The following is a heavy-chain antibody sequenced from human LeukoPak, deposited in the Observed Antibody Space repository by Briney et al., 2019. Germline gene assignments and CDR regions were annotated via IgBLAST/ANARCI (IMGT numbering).Heavy chain of an antibody. CDR3: ARTYYYGSGSYYNENWFDP. V-gene: IGHV3-30*02. CDR2: IRYDGSNK. Sequence: GGSLRLSCAASGFTFSSYGMHWVRQAPGKGLEWVAFIRYDGSNKYYADSVKGRFTISRDNSKNTLYLQMNSLRAEDTAVYYCARTYYYGSGSYYNENWFDPWGQGTLVTVSS. J-gene: IGHJ5*02. D-gene: IGHD3-10*01. CDR1: GFTFSSYG.